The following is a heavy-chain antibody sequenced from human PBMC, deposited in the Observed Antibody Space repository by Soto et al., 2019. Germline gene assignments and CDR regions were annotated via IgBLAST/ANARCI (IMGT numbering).Heavy chain of an antibody. V-gene: IGHV5-51*01. J-gene: IGHJ4*02. Sequence: GESLKISWQGSGYTFSSHWIGRVRQMAGKGLEWMGIIYPGDSDTRYSPSFQGHVTISADKSTNTAYLQWSSLKASDTAIYYCARPSKDCSESSCYATQSDYWGQGTLVTVS. D-gene: IGHD3-22*01. CDR2: IYPGDSDT. CDR1: GYTFSSHW. CDR3: ARPSKDCSESSCYATQSDY.